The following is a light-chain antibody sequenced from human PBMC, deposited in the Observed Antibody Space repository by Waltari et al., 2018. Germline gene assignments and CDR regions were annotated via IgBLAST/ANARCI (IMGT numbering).Light chain of an antibody. Sequence: DIVMTQSPDSLAVSLGERATINCKSSQSVLYNSIHKTYVAWYQHKPGQSPKLLIYWAYTRDSGVPDRFSGSGSGTDFTLTISSLQAEDVAVYYCQQYYTIPPTFGQGTKVEIK. J-gene: IGKJ1*01. CDR1: QSVLYNSIHKTY. CDR2: WAY. CDR3: QQYYTIPPT. V-gene: IGKV4-1*01.